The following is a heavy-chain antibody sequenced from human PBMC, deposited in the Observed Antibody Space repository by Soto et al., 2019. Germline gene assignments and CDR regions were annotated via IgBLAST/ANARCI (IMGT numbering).Heavy chain of an antibody. V-gene: IGHV3-49*03. J-gene: IGHJ4*02. CDR1: GFTFGDYA. CDR2: IRSKAYGGTT. Sequence: GGSLRLSCTASGFTFGDYAMSWFRQAPGKGLEWVGFIRSKAYGGTTEYAASVKGRFTISRDDSKSIAYLQMNSLKTEDTAVYYCTSLPSHLIAVAGYGKRSFDYWGQGTLVTVSS. CDR3: TSLPSHLIAVAGYGKRSFDY. D-gene: IGHD6-19*01.